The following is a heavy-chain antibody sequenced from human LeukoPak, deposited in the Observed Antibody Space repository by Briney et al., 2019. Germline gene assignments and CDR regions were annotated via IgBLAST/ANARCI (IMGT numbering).Heavy chain of an antibody. V-gene: IGHV4-39*01. D-gene: IGHD3-10*01. CDR2: IYYSGST. CDR3: AKHYMGSSYNHGLDC. CDR1: GGFISSSSYY. J-gene: IGHJ4*02. Sequence: PSETLSLTCTVSGGFISSSSYYWGWIRQPPGKGLEWIGSIYYSGSTYYNPSLKSRVTISVDTSKNQFSLKLSSVTAADTALYYCAKHYMGSSYNHGLDCWGQGTLVTVSS.